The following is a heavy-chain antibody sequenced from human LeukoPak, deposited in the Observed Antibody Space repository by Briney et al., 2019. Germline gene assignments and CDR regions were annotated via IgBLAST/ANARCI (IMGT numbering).Heavy chain of an antibody. D-gene: IGHD3-3*01. CDR3: ARESGNYDFWSGYYILRECAFDI. CDR1: GGTFSSYA. V-gene: IGHV1-69*05. CDR2: IIPIFGTA. J-gene: IGHJ3*02. Sequence: SVKVSCKASGGTFSSYAISWVRQAPGQGLEWMGRIIPIFGTASYAQKFQGRVTITTDESTSTAYMELSSLRSEDTAVYYCARESGNYDFWSGYYILRECAFDIWGQGTMVTVSS.